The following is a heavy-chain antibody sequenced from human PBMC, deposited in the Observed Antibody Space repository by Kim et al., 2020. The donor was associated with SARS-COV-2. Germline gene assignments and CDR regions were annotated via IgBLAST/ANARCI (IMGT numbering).Heavy chain of an antibody. J-gene: IGHJ6*01. CDR1: GFTFSSYA. Sequence: GGSLRLSCAASGFTFSSYAMHWVRQAPGKGLEWVAVISYDGSNKYYADSVKGRFTISRDNSKNTLYLQMNSLRAEDTAVYYCARDWQIVVVPAAISRNY. CDR3: ARDWQIVVVPAAISRNY. CDR2: ISYDGSNK. V-gene: IGHV3-30-3*01. D-gene: IGHD2-2*02.